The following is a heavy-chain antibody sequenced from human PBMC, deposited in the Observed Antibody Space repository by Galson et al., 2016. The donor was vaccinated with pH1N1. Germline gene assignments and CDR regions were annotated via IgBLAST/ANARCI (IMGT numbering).Heavy chain of an antibody. CDR1: GFTFSSYA. CDR2: ISGSGGST. Sequence: SLRLSCAASGFTFSSYAMSWVRQAPGKGLEWVSAISGSGGSTYYADSVKGRFTIPRDNSKNTLYLQMNSLRAEDTALDYCAKDVLVRVPAAYCDYWGQGTLVTVSS. CDR3: AKDVLVRVPAAYCDY. J-gene: IGHJ4*02. D-gene: IGHD2-2*01. V-gene: IGHV3-23*01.